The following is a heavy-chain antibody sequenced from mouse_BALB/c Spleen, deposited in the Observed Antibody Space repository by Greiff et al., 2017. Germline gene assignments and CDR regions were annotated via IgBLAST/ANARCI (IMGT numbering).Heavy chain of an antibody. CDR2: IWAGGST. Sequence: ESGPGLVAPSQSLSITCTVSGFSLTSYGVHWVRQPPGKGLEWLGVIWAGGSTNYNSALMSRLSISKDNSKSQVFLKMNSLQTDDTAMYYCARGRYAYAMDYWGQGTSVTVSS. CDR1: GFSLTSYG. V-gene: IGHV2-9*02. J-gene: IGHJ4*01. CDR3: ARGRYAYAMDY. D-gene: IGHD2-14*01.